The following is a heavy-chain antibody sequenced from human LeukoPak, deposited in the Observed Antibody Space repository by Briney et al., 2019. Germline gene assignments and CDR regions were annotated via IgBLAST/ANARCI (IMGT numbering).Heavy chain of an antibody. CDR1: GGSFSGYY. CDR2: INHSGST. V-gene: IGHV4-34*01. Sequence: SETLSLTCAVYGGSFSGYYWSWIRQPPGKGLEWIGEINHSGSTNYNPSLKSRVTISVDTSKNQFSLKLSSVTAADTAVYYCARGYSSSWYKAPPGWFDPWGQGTLVTVSS. J-gene: IGHJ5*02. CDR3: ARGYSSSWYKAPPGWFDP. D-gene: IGHD6-13*01.